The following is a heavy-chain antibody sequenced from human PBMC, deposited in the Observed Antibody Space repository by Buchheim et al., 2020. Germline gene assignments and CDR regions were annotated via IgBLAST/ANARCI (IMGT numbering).Heavy chain of an antibody. CDR1: GFTFSNYW. D-gene: IGHD1-26*01. CDR2: VNSDGSNA. Sequence: EVQLVESGGGLLQPGGSLRLSCAASGFTFSNYWMHWVRQAPGKGLAWVSRVNSDGSNAVYADSVKGRFTISRDNARNTLYLQMTGLRDEDSAVYHCTIGTPNYSDYDYWGQGT. V-gene: IGHV3-74*01. CDR3: TIGTPNYSDYDY. J-gene: IGHJ4*02.